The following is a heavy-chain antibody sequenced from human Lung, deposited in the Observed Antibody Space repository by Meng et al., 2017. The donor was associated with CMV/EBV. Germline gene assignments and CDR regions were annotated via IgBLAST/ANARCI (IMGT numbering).Heavy chain of an antibody. D-gene: IGHD2-2*01. CDR1: FTSYG. V-gene: IGHV1-18*01. CDR3: VRVGHCSSTSCYRANWFDP. CDR2: ISAYNGNT. J-gene: IGHJ5*02. Sequence: FTSYGISWVRQAPGQGLEWMGWISAYNGNTNYAQKLQGRVTMTTDTSTSTAYMELRSLRSDDTAVYYCVRVGHCSSTSCYRANWFDPWGQGTLVTVSS.